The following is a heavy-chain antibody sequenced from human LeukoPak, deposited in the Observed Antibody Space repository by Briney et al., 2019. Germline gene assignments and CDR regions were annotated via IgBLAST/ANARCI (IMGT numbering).Heavy chain of an antibody. V-gene: IGHV4-59*08. D-gene: IGHD5-18*01. CDR1: GGSISSYY. Sequence: PSETLSLTCTVSGGSISSYYWSWLRQPPGKGLEWIGYIYYSGSTNYNPSLKSRVTISVDTSKNQFSLRLSSVTAADTAVYYCARHLQDTAMVSPLYYFDNWGQGTMVTVSS. J-gene: IGHJ4*02. CDR2: IYYSGST. CDR3: ARHLQDTAMVSPLYYFDN.